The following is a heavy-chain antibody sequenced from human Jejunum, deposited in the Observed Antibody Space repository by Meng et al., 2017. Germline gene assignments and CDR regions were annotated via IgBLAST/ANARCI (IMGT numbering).Heavy chain of an antibody. D-gene: IGHD2-15*01. CDR1: GFSFSSYW. V-gene: IGHV3-7*01. Sequence: GESLKISCVASGFSFSSYWMSWVRQSPGKGLELVANINQDETEKSYVDSVEGRFTISRDNAKNSFYLQMNTLRAEDTALYYCARDPGYGSFDIWGQGTMVTVSS. J-gene: IGHJ3*02. CDR3: ARDPGYGSFDI. CDR2: INQDETEK.